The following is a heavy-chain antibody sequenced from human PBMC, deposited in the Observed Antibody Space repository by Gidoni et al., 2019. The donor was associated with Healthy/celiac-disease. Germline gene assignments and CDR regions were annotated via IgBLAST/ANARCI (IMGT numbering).Heavy chain of an antibody. CDR2: IYYSGST. CDR3: ARLGYCSGGSCWWFDP. Sequence: QVQLQESGPGLVKPSETLSLTCTVSGGSISSYYWSWIRQPPGKGLEWIGYIYYSGSTNYNPSLKSRVTISVDTSKNQFSLKLSSVTAADTAVYYCARLGYCSGGSCWWFDPWGQGTLVTVSS. CDR1: GGSISSYY. D-gene: IGHD2-15*01. V-gene: IGHV4-59*08. J-gene: IGHJ5*02.